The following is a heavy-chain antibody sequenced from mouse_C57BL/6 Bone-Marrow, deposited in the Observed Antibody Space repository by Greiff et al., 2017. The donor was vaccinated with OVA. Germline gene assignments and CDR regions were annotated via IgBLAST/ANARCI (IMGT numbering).Heavy chain of an antibody. V-gene: IGHV1-50*01. CDR3: ARGAYYSTGGFAY. D-gene: IGHD2-5*01. J-gene: IGHJ3*01. Sequence: QVQLQQPGAELVKPGASVQLSCKASGYTFPSYWMQWVKQRPGQGLEWIGEIDPSDSYTNYNQKFKGKSTLPVEKSSSTAYMQLSSLTSEDSAVYYCARGAYYSTGGFAYWGHGTLVTVSA. CDR1: GYTFPSYW. CDR2: IDPSDSYT.